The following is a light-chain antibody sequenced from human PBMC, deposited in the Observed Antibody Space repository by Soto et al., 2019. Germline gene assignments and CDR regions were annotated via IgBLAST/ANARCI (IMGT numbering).Light chain of an antibody. CDR1: QSVSNY. V-gene: IGKV3-11*01. Sequence: EIVLTQSPATLSLSPGERATLSCRASQSVSNYLAWYQQKPGQAPRLLIYDASNRATGIPVRFRGSGSGTDFTLTISSLEPEDSAVYYCQQRSNWPSMNTFGQGTKLEIK. CDR2: DAS. J-gene: IGKJ2*01. CDR3: QQRSNWPSMNT.